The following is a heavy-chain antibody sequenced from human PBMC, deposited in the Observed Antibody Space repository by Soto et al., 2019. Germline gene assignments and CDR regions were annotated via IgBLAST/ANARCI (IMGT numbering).Heavy chain of an antibody. CDR1: GGSISSYH. CDR3: ARDMHAGFSHSFDL. Sequence: SSETLSLTCVVSGGSISSYHWGWIRQFPGKGLEWIASTAYTGNTNYNPSLKSRVTISMDTSKNQLSLKLTSITAADTAVYSCARDMHAGFSHSFDLWGQGTLVTVSS. J-gene: IGHJ5*02. CDR2: TAYTGNT. D-gene: IGHD2-15*01. V-gene: IGHV4-59*01.